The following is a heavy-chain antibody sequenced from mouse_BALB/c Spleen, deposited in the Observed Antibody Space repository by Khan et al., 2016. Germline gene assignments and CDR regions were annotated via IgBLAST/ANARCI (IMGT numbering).Heavy chain of an antibody. CDR2: VNPYNDGA. J-gene: IGHJ1*01. CDR3: AREGTTVDWYFDV. CDR1: GYTFTSYI. V-gene: IGHV1S136*01. D-gene: IGHD1-1*01. Sequence: EVKLLESGPELVKPGASVKMSCKASGYTFTSYIIHWVKQKPGQGLEWIGYVNPYNDGANYNEKFKGKATLTSDKSSSTAYMELSSLTSEDSAVYYCAREGTTVDWYFDVWGAGTMVTVSS.